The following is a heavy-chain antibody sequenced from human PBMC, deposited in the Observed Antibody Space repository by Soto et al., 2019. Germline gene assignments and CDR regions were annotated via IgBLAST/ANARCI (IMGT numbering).Heavy chain of an antibody. CDR2: INPNIGRT. CDR1: GYTFTGHY. D-gene: IGHD3-9*01. CDR3: ARGRAGYDILTGYPDHFDC. V-gene: IGHV1-2*04. Sequence: ASVKVSCKASGYTFTGHYLHWLRQAPGQGLEWMGWINPNIGRTNYARKFQGWVTMTRDSSISTAYRELSKLTAHDTAVYYCARGRAGYDILTGYPDHFDCRGQRTLFTVS. J-gene: IGHJ4*02.